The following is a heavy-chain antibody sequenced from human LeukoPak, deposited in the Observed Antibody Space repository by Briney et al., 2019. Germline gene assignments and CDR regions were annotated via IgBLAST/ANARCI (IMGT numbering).Heavy chain of an antibody. CDR1: GFAFGVYA. V-gene: IGHV3-23*01. CDR2: INANSGTT. Sequence: GGSLRLSCTASGFAFGVYAMSWLRQPPGKGLEWVSTINANSGTTSYAASVRGRFTISRDNSKNTLYLQLNTLRADDTATYYCAKPISGGLAVTADWFHPWGQGTLVVVSS. CDR3: AKPISGGLAVTADWFHP. J-gene: IGHJ5*01. D-gene: IGHD6-19*01.